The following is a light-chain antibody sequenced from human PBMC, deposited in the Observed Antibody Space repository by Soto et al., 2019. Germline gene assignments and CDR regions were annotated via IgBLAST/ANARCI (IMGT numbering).Light chain of an antibody. CDR2: GAS. Sequence: EIVLTQSPGTLSLSPGERATLSFRASQSVSSSYLAWYQQKPGQAPRLLIYGASSRATGIPDRFSGSGSGTDFTLTISRLEPEGFAVYYCQQYGSSRTFGQGTKLEIK. CDR1: QSVSSSY. CDR3: QQYGSSRT. V-gene: IGKV3-20*01. J-gene: IGKJ2*01.